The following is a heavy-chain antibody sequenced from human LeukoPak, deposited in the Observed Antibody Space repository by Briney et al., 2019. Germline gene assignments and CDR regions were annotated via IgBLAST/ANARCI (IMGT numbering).Heavy chain of an antibody. Sequence: GGSLRLSCSASGFTFSSYAMHWVRQAPGKGLEYVSGISRNGGSTYYADSVKGRFTISRDNAKNSPYLQMNSLRDEDTAVYYCARDWVSWGQGTLVTVSS. CDR2: ISRNGGST. D-gene: IGHD3-16*01. CDR3: ARDWVS. V-gene: IGHV3-64*04. J-gene: IGHJ5*02. CDR1: GFTFSSYA.